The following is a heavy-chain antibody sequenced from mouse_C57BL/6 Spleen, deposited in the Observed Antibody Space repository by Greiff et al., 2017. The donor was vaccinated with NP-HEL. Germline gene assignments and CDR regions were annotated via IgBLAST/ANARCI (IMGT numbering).Heavy chain of an antibody. Sequence: QVQLQQSGAELVKPGASVKISCKASGYAFSSYWMNWVKQRPGKGLEWIGQIYPGDGDTNYNGKFKGKATLTADKSSSTAYMQLSSLTSEDSAVYFCARHYGSVYYFDYWGQGTTLTVSS. CDR1: GYAFSSYW. CDR3: ARHYGSVYYFDY. V-gene: IGHV1-80*01. CDR2: IYPGDGDT. D-gene: IGHD1-1*01. J-gene: IGHJ2*01.